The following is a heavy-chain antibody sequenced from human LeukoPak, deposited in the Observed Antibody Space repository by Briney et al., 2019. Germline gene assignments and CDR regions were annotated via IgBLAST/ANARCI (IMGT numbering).Heavy chain of an antibody. CDR2: ISYDGSNK. V-gene: IGHV3-30*03. Sequence: PGGSLRLSCAASGFTFNSYGMHWVRQASGKGLEWVAVISYDGSNKYYADSVKGRFTISRDNSKNTLYLQMNSLRAEDTAVYYCAINSGSYYDRVYWGQGTLVTVSS. J-gene: IGHJ4*02. D-gene: IGHD1-26*01. CDR3: AINSGSYYDRVY. CDR1: GFTFNSYG.